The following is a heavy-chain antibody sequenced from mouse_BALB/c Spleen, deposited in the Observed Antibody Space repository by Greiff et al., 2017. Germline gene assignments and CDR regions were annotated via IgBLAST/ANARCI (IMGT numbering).Heavy chain of an antibody. D-gene: IGHD2-4*01. CDR1: GFTFSDYY. CDR2: ISDGGSYT. J-gene: IGHJ4*01. V-gene: IGHV5-4*02. CDR3: AGGGYYDYDGYAMDY. Sequence: EVQGVESGGGLVKPGGSLKLSCAASGFTFSDYYMYWVRQTPGKRLEWVATISDGGSYTYYPDSVKGRFTISRDNAKNNLYLQMSSLKSEDTAMYYCAGGGYYDYDGYAMDYWGQGTSVTVSS.